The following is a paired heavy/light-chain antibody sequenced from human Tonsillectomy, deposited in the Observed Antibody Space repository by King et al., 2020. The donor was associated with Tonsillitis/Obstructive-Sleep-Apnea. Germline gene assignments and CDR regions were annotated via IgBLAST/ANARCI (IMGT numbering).Heavy chain of an antibody. CDR1: GFTFSSSA. V-gene: IGHV3-23*01. CDR3: AKSGGLAVEAGGYFDY. D-gene: IGHD6-19*01. Sequence: EVRLLESGGGLVQPGGSLRLSCAASGFTFSSSAMTWVRQAPGKGLEWVSSLTNSGVDTYYADSVKGRFAISRDYSKNTLYLQMNSLRAEDTAVYYCAKSGGLAVEAGGYFDYWGQGSLVTVSS. J-gene: IGHJ4*02. CDR2: LTNSGVDT.
Light chain of an antibody. CDR3: QAWDSSTTSYV. J-gene: IGLJ1*01. CDR2: QDS. V-gene: IGLV3-1*01. CDR1: KLGYKF. Sequence: SYEVTQPPSVSVSPGQTASITCSGDKLGYKFTSWYQQGPGQSPVLVIYQDSKRPSGIPERFSGSNSGSTATLTISGTQAMDEADYYCQAWDSSTTSYVFGTGTKVTVL.